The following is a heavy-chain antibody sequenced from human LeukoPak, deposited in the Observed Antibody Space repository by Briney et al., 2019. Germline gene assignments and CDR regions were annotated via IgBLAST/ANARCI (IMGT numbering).Heavy chain of an antibody. D-gene: IGHD3-22*01. CDR3: ARDVGRDSSGYYYVGY. Sequence: SGGSLRLSCAASGFTFSSYGMHWVRQAPGKGLEWVAVISYDGSNKCYADSVKGRFTISRDNSKNTLYLQMNSLRAENTAVYYCARDVGRDSSGYYYVGYWGQGTLVTVSS. CDR2: ISYDGSNK. CDR1: GFTFSSYG. J-gene: IGHJ4*01. V-gene: IGHV3-30*03.